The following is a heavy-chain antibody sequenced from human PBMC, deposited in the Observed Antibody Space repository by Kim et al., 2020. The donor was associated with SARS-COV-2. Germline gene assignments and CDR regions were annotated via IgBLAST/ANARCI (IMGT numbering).Heavy chain of an antibody. J-gene: IGHJ4*02. Sequence: SETLSLTCAVYGGSFSGYYWSWIRQPPGKGLEWIGEINHSGSTNYNPSLKSRVTISVDTSKNQFSLKLSSVTAADTAVYYCARGLSEEWQPGDYWGQGTLVTVSS. CDR2: INHSGST. CDR1: GGSFSGYY. CDR3: ARGLSEEWQPGDY. V-gene: IGHV4-34*01. D-gene: IGHD3-3*01.